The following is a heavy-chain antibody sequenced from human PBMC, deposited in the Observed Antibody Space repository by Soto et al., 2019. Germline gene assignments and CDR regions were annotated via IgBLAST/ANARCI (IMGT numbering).Heavy chain of an antibody. CDR2: IYDSWTT. V-gene: IGHV4-59*11. D-gene: IGHD1-20*01. CDR1: VSCIRIHY. Sequence: SSSXSLTGTVGVSCIRIHYFFVIRQPPGKGLEWIGHIYDSWTTNYNPSLRSRVSISVDVTKNHFSLKLTSMTAADTAMYYCAKRARGSGIFYDMEVCGQRTTV. J-gene: IGHJ6*01. CDR3: AKRARGSGIFYDMEV.